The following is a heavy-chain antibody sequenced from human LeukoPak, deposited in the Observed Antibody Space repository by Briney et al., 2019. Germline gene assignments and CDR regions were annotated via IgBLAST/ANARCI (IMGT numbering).Heavy chain of an antibody. CDR2: ISSSGSTI. V-gene: IGHV3-48*03. D-gene: IGHD6-6*01. CDR3: ARDLEQLVGGIDY. Sequence: SGGSLRLSCAASGFTFSSYEMNWVRQAPGKGLEWVSYISSSGSTIYYADSVKGRFTISRDNAKNSLYLQMNSLRAEDTAVYYCARDLEQLVGGIDYWGQGTLVTASS. J-gene: IGHJ4*02. CDR1: GFTFSSYE.